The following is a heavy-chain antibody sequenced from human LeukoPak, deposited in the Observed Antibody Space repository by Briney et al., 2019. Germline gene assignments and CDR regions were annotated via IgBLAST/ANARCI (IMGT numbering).Heavy chain of an antibody. CDR2: IYTGGSA. V-gene: IGHV3-66*01. CDR3: ATRLSSRGY. Sequence: GGPLRLSCAASGFTVSSNYMSWVRQAPGKGLEWVSVIYTGGSAYYADSVKGRFTISRDNSKNTLYLQMNSLTAEDTAVYYCATRLSSRGYWGQGTLVTVSS. CDR1: GFTVSSNY. J-gene: IGHJ4*02. D-gene: IGHD3-10*01.